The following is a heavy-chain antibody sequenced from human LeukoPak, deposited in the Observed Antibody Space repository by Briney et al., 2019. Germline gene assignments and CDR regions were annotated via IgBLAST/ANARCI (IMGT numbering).Heavy chain of an antibody. Sequence: GGSLRLSCAASGFTFSDYYMSWIRQAPGKGLEWVSYISSSGSTIYYADSVKGRFTISRDNARNSLYLQMNSLRAEDTAVYYCARVGDIVVVPAAPDPWGQGTLVTVSS. D-gene: IGHD2-2*01. CDR3: ARVGDIVVVPAAPDP. CDR2: ISSSGSTI. J-gene: IGHJ5*02. V-gene: IGHV3-11*01. CDR1: GFTFSDYY.